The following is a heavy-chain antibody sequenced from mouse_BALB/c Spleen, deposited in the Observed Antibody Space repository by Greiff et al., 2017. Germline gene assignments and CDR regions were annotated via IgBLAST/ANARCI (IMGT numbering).Heavy chain of an antibody. V-gene: IGHV5-6-3*01. D-gene: IGHD2-4*01. Sequence: DVKLVESGGGLVQPGGSLKLSCAASGFTFSSYGMSWVRQTPDKRLELVATINSNGGSTYYPDSVKGRFTISRDNAKNTLYLQMSSLKSEDTAMYYCARDDYSYAMDYWGQGTSVTVSS. J-gene: IGHJ4*01. CDR1: GFTFSSYG. CDR3: ARDDYSYAMDY. CDR2: INSNGGST.